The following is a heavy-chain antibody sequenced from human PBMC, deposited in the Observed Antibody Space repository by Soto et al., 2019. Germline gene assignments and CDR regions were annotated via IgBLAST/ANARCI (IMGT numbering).Heavy chain of an antibody. J-gene: IGHJ4*02. CDR3: AKEVSLGSTVDLGY. CDR1: GFNFSIFA. Sequence: GGSLRLSCAASGFNFSIFAMSWVRQSPGKGLEWVSTISGSGGSTYYADAVKGRFTISRDNSMGTLYLQMKSLRVEDTAIYYCAKEVSLGSTVDLGYWGQGALVTVSS. CDR2: ISGSGGST. V-gene: IGHV3-23*01. D-gene: IGHD7-27*01.